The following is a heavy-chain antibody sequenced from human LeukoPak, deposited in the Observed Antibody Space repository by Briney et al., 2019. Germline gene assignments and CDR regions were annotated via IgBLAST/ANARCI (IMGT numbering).Heavy chain of an antibody. D-gene: IGHD1-26*01. J-gene: IGHJ4*02. CDR1: GGSISSGGYY. CDR2: IYYSGGT. V-gene: IGHV4-31*03. CDR3: ARGSGSYHVDY. Sequence: PSETLSLTCTVSGGSISSGGYYWSWIRQHPGKGLEWIGYIYYSGGTYYNPSLKSRVTISVDTSKNQFSLKLSSVTAADTAVYYCARGSGSYHVDYWGQGTLVTVSS.